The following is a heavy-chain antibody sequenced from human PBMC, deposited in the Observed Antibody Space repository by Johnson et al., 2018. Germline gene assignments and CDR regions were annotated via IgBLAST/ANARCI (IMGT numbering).Heavy chain of an antibody. J-gene: IGHJ3*02. V-gene: IGHV3-13*01. CDR1: GFTFSSYD. CDR2: IGTAGDT. D-gene: IGHD2-15*01. Sequence: EVQLVESGGGLVQPGGSLRLSCAASGFTFSSYDMHWVRQATGKGLEWVSAIGTAGDTYYPGSVKGRFTISRENAKNSLYLQMNSLRDEDTAVYYCARRGDGYCSGADCFIDAFDIWGQGTMVTVSS. CDR3: ARRGDGYCSGADCFIDAFDI.